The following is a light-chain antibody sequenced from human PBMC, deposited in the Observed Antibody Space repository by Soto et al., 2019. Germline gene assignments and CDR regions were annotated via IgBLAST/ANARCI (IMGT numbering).Light chain of an antibody. J-gene: IGKJ1*01. CDR2: GAS. CDR1: QSVGSD. V-gene: IGKV3-15*01. Sequence: EIVMTQSPATLSVSPGARATLSCRASQSVGSDLVWYQQKPGQAPRLLIYGASTRATGIPARFSGSGSGTEFTLTISSLQSEDFAVYYCQQYNNWPPMTFGQGTKVDIK. CDR3: QQYNNWPPMT.